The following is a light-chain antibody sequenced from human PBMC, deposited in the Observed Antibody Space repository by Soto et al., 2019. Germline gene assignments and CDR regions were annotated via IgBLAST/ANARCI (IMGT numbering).Light chain of an antibody. CDR2: DAS. CDR1: QSISNW. CDR3: QHYKSYPWT. J-gene: IGKJ1*01. Sequence: IQMTQSPSTLSASVGDRVSITCRASQSISNWLAWYQQKPGKAPKLLIYDASSLESGVPSRFSGSGSETEFTLTISSLQPDDFAIYYCQHYKSYPWTFGQGTKVDIK. V-gene: IGKV1-5*01.